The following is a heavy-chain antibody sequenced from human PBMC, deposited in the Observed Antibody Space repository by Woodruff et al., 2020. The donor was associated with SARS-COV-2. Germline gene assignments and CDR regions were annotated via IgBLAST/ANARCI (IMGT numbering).Heavy chain of an antibody. Sequence: MGWVRQAPGKGLEWVAVISYDGSNKYYADSVKGRFTISRDNSKNTLYLQMNSLRAEDTAVYYCARDYGGNSVHAFDIWGQGTMVT. CDR3: ARDYGGNSVHAFDI. V-gene: IGHV3-30-3*01. D-gene: IGHD4-17*01. J-gene: IGHJ3*02. CDR2: ISYDGSNK.